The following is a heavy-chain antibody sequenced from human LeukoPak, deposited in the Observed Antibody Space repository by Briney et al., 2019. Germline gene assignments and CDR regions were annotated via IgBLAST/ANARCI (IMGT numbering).Heavy chain of an antibody. CDR3: AKITGSVLRYFDWSFDY. V-gene: IGHV3-7*03. CDR2: IKQDGREK. D-gene: IGHD3-9*01. Sequence: GGSLRLSCAASGLSLSDYWMSWVRQAPGKGLEWVANIKQDGREKYYVDSVKGRFTISRDNSKNTLYLQMNSLGAEDTAVYYCAKITGSVLRYFDWSFDYWGQGTLVTVSS. CDR1: GLSLSDYW. J-gene: IGHJ4*02.